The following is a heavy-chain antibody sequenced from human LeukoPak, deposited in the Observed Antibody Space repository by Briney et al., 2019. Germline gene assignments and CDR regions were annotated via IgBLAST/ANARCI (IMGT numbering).Heavy chain of an antibody. Sequence: GGSLRLSCAASGFTFSSYWMSWVRQAPGKGLEWVANIEQDGSEKYYVDSVKGRFTISRDNAKNSLYLQMNSLRAEDAAVYYCARDDYRDGYMAWFDPWGQGTLVTVSS. V-gene: IGHV3-7*01. CDR1: GFTFSSYW. CDR2: IEQDGSEK. D-gene: IGHD5-24*01. J-gene: IGHJ5*02. CDR3: ARDDYRDGYMAWFDP.